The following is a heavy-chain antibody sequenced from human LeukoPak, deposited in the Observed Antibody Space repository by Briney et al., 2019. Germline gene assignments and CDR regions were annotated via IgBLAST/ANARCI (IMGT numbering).Heavy chain of an antibody. V-gene: IGHV1-2*02. CDR3: AIDRTWANYFDY. Sequence: ASVKVSCKVSGYTFTGYYMHWVRQAPGHGLEWMGWINPNSGGTNYAQKFQGRVTMTRDTSISTAYMELSRLRSDDTAVYYCAIDRTWANYFDYWGQGTLAAVSS. J-gene: IGHJ4*02. CDR1: GYTFTGYY. CDR2: INPNSGGT. D-gene: IGHD7-27*01.